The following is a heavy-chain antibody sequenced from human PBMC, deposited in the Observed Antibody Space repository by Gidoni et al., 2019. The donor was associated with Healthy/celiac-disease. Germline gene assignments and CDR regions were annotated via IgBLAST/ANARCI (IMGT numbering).Heavy chain of an antibody. Sequence: QVQLVQSGAEVKKPGASVKVSCKASGYTFTSYYMHWVRQAPGQGLEWMGIINPSGGSTSYAQKFQGRVTMTRDTSTSTVYMELSSLRSEDTAVYYCARALPLPPYYYDSSATAFDIWGQGTMVTVSS. J-gene: IGHJ3*02. D-gene: IGHD3-22*01. V-gene: IGHV1-46*01. CDR2: INPSGGST. CDR1: GYTFTSYY. CDR3: ARALPLPPYYYDSSATAFDI.